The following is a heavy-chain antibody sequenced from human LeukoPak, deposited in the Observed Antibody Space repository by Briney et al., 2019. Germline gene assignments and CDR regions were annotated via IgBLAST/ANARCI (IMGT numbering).Heavy chain of an antibody. CDR1: GFTFSNYW. J-gene: IGHJ4*02. Sequence: GGSLRLSCAASGFTFSNYWMTWVCQAPGKGLEWVANIKPDGSVGYYVDSVRGRFIISRDSAGNSLYLQMNSLRVEDTAVYYCTQNLVAAAGDHWGQGTLLIVSS. D-gene: IGHD6-13*01. CDR2: IKPDGSVG. V-gene: IGHV3-7*01. CDR3: TQNLVAAAGDH.